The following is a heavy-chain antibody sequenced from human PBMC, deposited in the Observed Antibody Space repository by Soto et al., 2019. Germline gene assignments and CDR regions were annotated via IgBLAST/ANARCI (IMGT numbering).Heavy chain of an antibody. CDR2: ISGSGGST. J-gene: IGHJ4*02. V-gene: IGHV3-23*01. CDR3: ATPGIAVAGTRNDPYYFDY. Sequence: EVQLLESGGGLVQPGGSLRPSCAASGFTFSSYAMSWVRQAPGKGLEWVSAISGSGGSTYYADSVKGRFTISRDNSKNTLYLQMNSLRAEDTAVYYCATPGIAVAGTRNDPYYFDYWGQGTLVTVSS. D-gene: IGHD6-19*01. CDR1: GFTFSSYA.